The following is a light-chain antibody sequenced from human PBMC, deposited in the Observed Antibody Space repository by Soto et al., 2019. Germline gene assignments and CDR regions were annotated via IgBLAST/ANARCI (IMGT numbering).Light chain of an antibody. V-gene: IGKV1-6*01. CDR2: AAS. CDR3: LQEYNYPRT. Sequence: AIQVTQSPSSLSASVRDRGTITCLASQAIRTDLGGYQQQPGKAPKLLIFAASNLHSGVPSRFSGSGSGTDFTLTINNLRAEDVATYYCLQEYNYPRTFGQGTKVDIK. J-gene: IGKJ1*01. CDR1: QAIRTD.